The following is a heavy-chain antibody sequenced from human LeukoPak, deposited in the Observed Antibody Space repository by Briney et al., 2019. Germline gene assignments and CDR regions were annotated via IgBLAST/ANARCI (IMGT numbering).Heavy chain of an antibody. J-gene: IGHJ4*02. V-gene: IGHV4-4*02. D-gene: IGHD6-13*01. CDR3: ARGTSDSSSRYFDY. CDR2: IYHSGST. CDR1: GGSISSSNW. Sequence: PSETLPLTCAVSGGSISSSNWWSWVRQPPGKGLEWIGEIYHSGSTNYNPSLKSRVTISVDKSKNQFSLKLSSVTAADTAVYYCARGTSDSSSRYFDYWGQGTLVTVSS.